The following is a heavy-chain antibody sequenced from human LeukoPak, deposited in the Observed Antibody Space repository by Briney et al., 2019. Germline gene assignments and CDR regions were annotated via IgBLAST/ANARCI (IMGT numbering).Heavy chain of an antibody. CDR2: IRGSGGSI. D-gene: IGHD3-9*01. Sequence: PGGSLRLSCAASGFTFSSYAMSWVRQAPGEGLECVSAIRGSGGSIYYADSVKGRFTISRDNSKNTLYLQMNSLRAEDTAVYYCAKEQPFFDWLLSAYFDYWGQGTLVTVSS. V-gene: IGHV3-23*01. CDR3: AKEQPFFDWLLSAYFDY. J-gene: IGHJ4*02. CDR1: GFTFSSYA.